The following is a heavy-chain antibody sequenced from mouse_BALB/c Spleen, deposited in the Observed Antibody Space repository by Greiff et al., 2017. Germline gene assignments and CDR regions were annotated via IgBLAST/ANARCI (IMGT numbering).Heavy chain of an antibody. CDR3: AISVYYSSSRGDYFDY. CDR1: GYTFTDYA. CDR2: ISTYYGDA. Sequence: QVQLQQSGAELVRPGVSVKISCKGSGYTFTDYAMHWVKQSHAKSLEWIGVISTYYGDASYNQKFKGKATMTVDKSSSTAYMELARLTSEDSAIYYCAISVYYSSSRGDYFDYWGQGTTLTVSS. V-gene: IGHV1S137*01. J-gene: IGHJ2*01. D-gene: IGHD1-1*01.